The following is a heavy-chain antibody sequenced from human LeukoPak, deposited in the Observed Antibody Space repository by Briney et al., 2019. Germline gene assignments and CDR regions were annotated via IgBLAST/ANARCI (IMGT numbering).Heavy chain of an antibody. D-gene: IGHD3-9*01. CDR3: ARDGAVLTGYYDY. Sequence: PGGSLRLSCAASAFTLSSNYLSWGRQAPGKGLGWDSTIYSGGSTYYADYVPGRCTISRDNSKNTLYLQMNSLRAEDTAVYYCARDGAVLTGYYDYWGQGTLVTVSS. CDR2: IYSGGST. CDR1: AFTLSSNY. V-gene: IGHV3-66*01. J-gene: IGHJ4*02.